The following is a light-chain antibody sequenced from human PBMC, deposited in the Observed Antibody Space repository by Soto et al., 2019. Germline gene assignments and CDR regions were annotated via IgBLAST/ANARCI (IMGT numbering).Light chain of an antibody. V-gene: IGKV1-5*01. CDR1: QSIRSW. Sequence: DIQMTQSPSTLSASVGDRVTITCRASQSIRSWLAWYQQKPGKAPKLLIYDASSLESGVPSRFSGSGSGTEFTLTISSLQPDDFATYYCQQYETFSGTFGPGTKVDI. J-gene: IGKJ1*01. CDR3: QQYETFSGT. CDR2: DAS.